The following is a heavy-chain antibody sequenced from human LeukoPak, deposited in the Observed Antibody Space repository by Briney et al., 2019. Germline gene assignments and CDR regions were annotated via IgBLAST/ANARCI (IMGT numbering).Heavy chain of an antibody. CDR3: AKEGYYGSGSYPYYFDF. V-gene: IGHV3-23*01. CDR2: IKNSGGST. J-gene: IGHJ4*02. Sequence: GGSLRLSCAASGFTFRDYAMSWVRQAPGKGLEWVSGIKNSGGSTFYADSVQGRFTISRDNSKNTPYLQMISLRADDAAVYYCAKEGYYGSGSYPYYFDFWGQGTLVTVSS. D-gene: IGHD3-10*01. CDR1: GFTFRDYA.